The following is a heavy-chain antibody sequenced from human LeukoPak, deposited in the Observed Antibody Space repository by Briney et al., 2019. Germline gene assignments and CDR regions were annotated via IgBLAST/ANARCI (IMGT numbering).Heavy chain of an antibody. J-gene: IGHJ1*01. D-gene: IGHD6-13*01. Sequence: ASVKVSCKASGYTFTSYDINWVRHATGQGLEWMGWMNPNSGNTGYAQTFQGRITMTRNTSTSTATMALGSRRSEDPAAHYWSTVSSSSWPEYFQLWGQGTLVTVSS. V-gene: IGHV1-8*01. CDR3: STVSSSSWPEYFQL. CDR1: GYTFTSYD. CDR2: MNPNSGNT.